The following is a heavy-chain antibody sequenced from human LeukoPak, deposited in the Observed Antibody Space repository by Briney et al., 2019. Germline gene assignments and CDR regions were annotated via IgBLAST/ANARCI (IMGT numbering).Heavy chain of an antibody. V-gene: IGHV4-34*01. CDR2: INHSGST. Sequence: SETPSLTCAVYGGSFSGYYWSWIRQPPGKGLEWIGEINHSGSTNYNPSLKSRVTISVDTSKNQFSLKLSSVTAADTAVYYCARGVRARYYGSGSYPYFDYWGQGTLVTVSS. J-gene: IGHJ4*02. CDR3: ARGVRARYYGSGSYPYFDY. CDR1: GGSFSGYY. D-gene: IGHD3-10*01.